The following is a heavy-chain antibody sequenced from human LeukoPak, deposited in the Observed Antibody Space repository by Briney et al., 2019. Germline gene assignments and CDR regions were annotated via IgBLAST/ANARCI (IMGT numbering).Heavy chain of an antibody. V-gene: IGHV5-10-1*01. Sequence: GESLKISCKGSGYSFTSYWISWVRQMPGQGLEWMGRIDPSDSYTNYSPSFQGHVTISADKSISTAYLQWSSLKASDTAMYYCARHVNYYGSVSYYPGNWFDPWGQGTLVTVSS. CDR1: GYSFTSYW. CDR2: IDPSDSYT. D-gene: IGHD3-10*01. CDR3: ARHVNYYGSVSYYPGNWFDP. J-gene: IGHJ5*02.